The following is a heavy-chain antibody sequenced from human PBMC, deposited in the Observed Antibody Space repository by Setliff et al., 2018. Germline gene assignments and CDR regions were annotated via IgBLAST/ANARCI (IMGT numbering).Heavy chain of an antibody. CDR2: INHSGST. V-gene: IGHV4-34*01. CDR3: RFWSGYYNDY. CDR1: GASFSDYY. J-gene: IGHJ4*02. D-gene: IGHD3-3*01. Sequence: SETLSLTCTVYGASFSDYYWGWIRQPPGKGLEWIAEINHSGSTNYNPSLKSRVTISVDTSKNQFSLKLSSVTAADTAVYYCRFWSGYYNDYWGQGTVVTVSS.